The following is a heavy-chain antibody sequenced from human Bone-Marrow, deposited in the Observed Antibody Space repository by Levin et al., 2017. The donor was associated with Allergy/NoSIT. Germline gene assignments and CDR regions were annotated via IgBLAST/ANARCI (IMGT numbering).Heavy chain of an antibody. D-gene: IGHD5-12*01. CDR3: THRGGGRWGGNDDY. CDR1: GFSLSASGVG. J-gene: IGHJ4*02. Sequence: SGPTLVKPTQTLTLTCTFSGFSLSASGVGLGWFRQPPGKALEWLALIYWDDDKHYSPSLRSRLTITKDTSKNQVVLIITNMDPVDTATYYCTHRGGGRWGGNDDYWGQGILVTVSS. V-gene: IGHV2-5*02. CDR2: IYWDDDK.